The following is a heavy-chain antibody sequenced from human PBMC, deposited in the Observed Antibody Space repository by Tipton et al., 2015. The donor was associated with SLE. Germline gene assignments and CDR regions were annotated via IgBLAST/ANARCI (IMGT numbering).Heavy chain of an antibody. CDR2: IYCSGST. V-gene: IGHV4-59*11. CDR1: GGSISSHY. J-gene: IGHJ4*02. D-gene: IGHD6-19*01. CDR3: ASGSGWLNY. Sequence: TLSLTCTVSGGSISSHYWSWIRQPPGKGLEWIGYIYCSGSTNYNPSLKSRVTISVDTSKNQFSLKLSSVTAADTAVYYCASGSGWLNYWGQGTLVTVSS.